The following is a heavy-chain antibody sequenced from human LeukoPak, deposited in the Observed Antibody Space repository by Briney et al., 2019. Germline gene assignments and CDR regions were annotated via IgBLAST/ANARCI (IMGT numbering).Heavy chain of an antibody. Sequence: ASVKVSCKASGYTFTGYYMHWVRQAPGQGLEWMGWINPNSGGTNYAQKFQGRVTMTTDTSTSTAHMELRSLRSDDTAVYYCARVSPHRKMSYGNQNWFDTWGQGTLVTVSS. J-gene: IGHJ5*02. CDR3: ARVSPHRKMSYGNQNWFDT. D-gene: IGHD3-16*01. V-gene: IGHV1-2*02. CDR1: GYTFTGYY. CDR2: INPNSGGT.